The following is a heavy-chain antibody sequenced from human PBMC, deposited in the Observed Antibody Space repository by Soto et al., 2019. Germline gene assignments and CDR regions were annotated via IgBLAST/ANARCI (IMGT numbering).Heavy chain of an antibody. Sequence: PGGSLRLSCAASGFTFSSYAMSWVRQAPGKGLEWVSAISGSGGSTYYADSVKGRFTISRDNSKNTLYLQMNSLRAEDTAVYYCAKGSLLEWLSIDQDYYYYMDVWGKGTTVTVSS. V-gene: IGHV3-23*01. CDR1: GFTFSSYA. CDR2: ISGSGGST. D-gene: IGHD3-3*01. CDR3: AKGSLLEWLSIDQDYYYYMDV. J-gene: IGHJ6*03.